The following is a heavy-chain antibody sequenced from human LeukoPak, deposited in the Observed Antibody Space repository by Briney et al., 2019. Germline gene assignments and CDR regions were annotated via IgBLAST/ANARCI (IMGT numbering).Heavy chain of an antibody. Sequence: PGGSLRLSCAASGFTFSSYAMTWVRQAPGKGLGWVSGISASGGSTYYADSVKGRFTISRDNAKNSLYLQMNSLRDEDTAVYYCARAWSGSIDYWGQGTLVTVSS. D-gene: IGHD1-14*01. CDR2: ISASGGST. J-gene: IGHJ4*02. V-gene: IGHV3-23*01. CDR3: ARAWSGSIDY. CDR1: GFTFSSYA.